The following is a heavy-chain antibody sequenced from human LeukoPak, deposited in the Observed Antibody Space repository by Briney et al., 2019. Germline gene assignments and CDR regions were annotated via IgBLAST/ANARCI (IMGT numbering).Heavy chain of an antibody. Sequence: GESLKISCKGSGYSFTSYWIGWVRQMPGKGLEWMGIIYPGDSDTRYSPSSQGQVTISADKSISTAYLQWSSLKASDTAMYYCARHVTIFGVVNRNEYYYYGMDVWGQGTTVTVSS. CDR3: ARHVTIFGVVNRNEYYYYGMDV. CDR1: GYSFTSYW. V-gene: IGHV5-51*01. J-gene: IGHJ6*02. D-gene: IGHD3-3*01. CDR2: IYPGDSDT.